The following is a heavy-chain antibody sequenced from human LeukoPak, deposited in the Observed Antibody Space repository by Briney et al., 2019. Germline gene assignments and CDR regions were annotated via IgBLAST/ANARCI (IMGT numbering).Heavy chain of an antibody. D-gene: IGHD6-19*01. J-gene: IGHJ4*02. V-gene: IGHV3-23*01. CDR1: GFTFSSYA. CDR3: ARDRDNVAGTRGYFDY. CDR2: ISGSGGST. Sequence: AGGSLRLSCAASGFTFSSYAMSWVRQAPGKGLEWVSAISGSGGSTYYADSVKGRFTISRHNAKNSLYLQMNSLRAEDTAVYYCARDRDNVAGTRGYFDYWGQGTLVTVSS.